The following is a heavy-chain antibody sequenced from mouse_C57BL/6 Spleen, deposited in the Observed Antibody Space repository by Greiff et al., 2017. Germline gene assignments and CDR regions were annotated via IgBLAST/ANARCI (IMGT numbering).Heavy chain of an antibody. CDR2: INPSSGYT. CDR1: GYTFTSYT. J-gene: IGHJ4*01. Sequence: QVQLQQSGAELARPGASVKMSCKASGYTFTSYTMHWVKQRPGQGLEWIGYINPSSGYTKYNQKFKDKATLTADKTSSTAYMQLSSLTSEDSAVYYCAGWVYDPEDYAMDYWGPGTSVTVSS. D-gene: IGHD1-1*01. CDR3: AGWVYDPEDYAMDY. V-gene: IGHV1-4*01.